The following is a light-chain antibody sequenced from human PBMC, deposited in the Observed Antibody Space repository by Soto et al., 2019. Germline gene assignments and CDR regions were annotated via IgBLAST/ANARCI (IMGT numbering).Light chain of an antibody. V-gene: IGKV3-15*01. CDR3: QRYNNLHPLP. J-gene: IGKJ4*01. CDR2: SAW. Sequence: EIVMTQSLATLSVYPGERATXSCRASQSLRSNLAWYQQKAAQAPMLLIYSAWAISSGIRSIFSGSGTGTEFNLTITSMHAKAFAVYCCQRYNNLHPLPFAGGTKVAIK. CDR1: QSLRSN.